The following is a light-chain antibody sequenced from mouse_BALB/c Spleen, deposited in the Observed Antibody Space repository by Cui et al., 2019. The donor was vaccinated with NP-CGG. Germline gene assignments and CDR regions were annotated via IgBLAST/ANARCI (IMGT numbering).Light chain of an antibody. CDR1: TVAVTTNNY. CDR3: ALWYSNHWV. CDR2: GTN. Sequence: AVVTQESALTTSPGETVTLTCRSSTVAVTTNNYANWVQEKPDHLFTGLIGGTNNRAPGVPARFSGSLIGDKAALTITGAQTEDEAIYFCALWYSNHWVFGGGTELTVL. V-gene: IGLV1*01. J-gene: IGLJ1*01.